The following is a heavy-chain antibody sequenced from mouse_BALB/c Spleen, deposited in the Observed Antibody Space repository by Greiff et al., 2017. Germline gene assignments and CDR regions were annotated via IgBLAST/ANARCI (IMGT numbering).Heavy chain of an antibody. Sequence: SGPELVKPGASVKMSCKASGYTFTSYVMHWVKQKPGQGLEWIGYINPYNDGTKYNEKFKGKATLTSDKSSSTAYMELSSLTSEDSAVYYCARSYYYGSSPYAMDYWGQGTSVTVSS. J-gene: IGHJ4*01. V-gene: IGHV1-14*01. CDR1: GYTFTSYV. CDR3: ARSYYYGSSPYAMDY. CDR2: INPYNDGT. D-gene: IGHD1-1*01.